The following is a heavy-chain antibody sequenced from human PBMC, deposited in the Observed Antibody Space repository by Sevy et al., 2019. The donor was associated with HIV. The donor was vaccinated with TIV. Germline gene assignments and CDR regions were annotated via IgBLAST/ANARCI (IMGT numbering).Heavy chain of an antibody. D-gene: IGHD6-13*01. V-gene: IGHV4-39*01. CDR1: GGSISSSSYY. Sequence: SETLSLTCTVSGGSISSSSYYWGWIRQPPGKGLEWIGSIYYSGSTYYNPSLKSRVTISVDTSKNRFSLKLSSVTAADTAVYYCARRIAAAGTRQYAFDIWGQGTMVTVSS. CDR3: ARRIAAAGTRQYAFDI. J-gene: IGHJ3*02. CDR2: IYYSGST.